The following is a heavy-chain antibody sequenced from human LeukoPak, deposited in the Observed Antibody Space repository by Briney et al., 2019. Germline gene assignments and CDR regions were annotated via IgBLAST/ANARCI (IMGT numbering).Heavy chain of an antibody. V-gene: IGHV3-30*02. CDR2: IRYDGSNE. Sequence: GGSLRLSCAASGFTFSSYGIHWVRQAPGKGLEWVAFIRYDGSNENYADSVKGRFTTSRDDSENMVSLQMNSLRAEDTAVYYCAKDRRRCITTTCYSYFDYWGQGTLVTVSS. J-gene: IGHJ4*02. CDR1: GFTFSSYG. CDR3: AKDRRRCITTTCYSYFDY. D-gene: IGHD2-2*01.